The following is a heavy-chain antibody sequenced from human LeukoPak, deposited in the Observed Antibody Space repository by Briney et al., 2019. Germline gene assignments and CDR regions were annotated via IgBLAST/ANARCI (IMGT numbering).Heavy chain of an antibody. CDR3: ARSKEDCCGSFDP. Sequence: GGSLRLSCAASGFTFSSYAMSWVRQAPGKGLEWVSAISGSGTTYYADSVRGRFIVSRDNSKNTLYLQMSSLRAEDTAVYYCARSKEDCCGSFDPWGQGTLVTVSS. J-gene: IGHJ5*02. D-gene: IGHD2-15*01. CDR1: GFTFSSYA. V-gene: IGHV3-23*01. CDR2: ISGSGTT.